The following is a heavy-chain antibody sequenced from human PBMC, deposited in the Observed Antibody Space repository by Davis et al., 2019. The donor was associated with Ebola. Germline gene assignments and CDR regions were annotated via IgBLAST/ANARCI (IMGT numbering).Heavy chain of an antibody. CDR2: ISGSGGST. J-gene: IGHJ3*02. CDR1: GFTFSSYA. CDR3: AGDSVLRYAFDI. Sequence: GESLKISCAASGFTFSSYAMSWVRQAPGKGLEWVSAISGSGGSTYYADSVKGRFTISRDNSKNTLYLQMNSLRDEDTAVYYCAGDSVLRYAFDIWGQGTMVTVSS. D-gene: IGHD6-25*01. V-gene: IGHV3-23*01.